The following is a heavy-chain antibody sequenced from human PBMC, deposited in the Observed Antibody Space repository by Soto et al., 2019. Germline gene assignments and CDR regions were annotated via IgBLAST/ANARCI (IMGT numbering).Heavy chain of an antibody. CDR2: IKQDGSEK. J-gene: IGHJ2*01. CDR3: ALTTSNWVL. Sequence: EVQLVESGGGLVQPGGSLRLSCAASGFAFSGYWMNWVRQAPGKGLEWVANIKQDGSEKNYVDSVKGRFTISRDNAKNSLYLQMNSLRAEDTAVYYCALTTSNWVLWGRGTLVTVSS. D-gene: IGHD4-17*01. CDR1: GFAFSGYW. V-gene: IGHV3-7*05.